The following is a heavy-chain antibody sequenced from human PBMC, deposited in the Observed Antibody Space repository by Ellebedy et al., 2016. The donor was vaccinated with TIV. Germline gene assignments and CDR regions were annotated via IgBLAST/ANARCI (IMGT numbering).Heavy chain of an antibody. Sequence: AASVKVSCKASGYTFTSYFIHWVRQAPGQGPEWMGIINPSTGSTTYAQKLQGRVTMTRHTSTSTVYMELSSLSSEDTAVYFSARSRSSGWLHTPDYWGQGTLVTVSS. V-gene: IGHV1-46*04. J-gene: IGHJ4*02. D-gene: IGHD6-13*01. CDR1: GYTFTSYF. CDR2: INPSTGST. CDR3: ARSRSSGWLHTPDY.